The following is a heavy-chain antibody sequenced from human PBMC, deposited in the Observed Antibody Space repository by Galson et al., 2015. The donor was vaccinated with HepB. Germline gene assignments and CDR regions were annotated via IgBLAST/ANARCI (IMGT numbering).Heavy chain of an antibody. CDR1: GGSISSSSYY. J-gene: IGHJ1*01. Sequence: LSLTCTVSGGSISSSSYYWGWIRQPPGKGLEWIGSIYYSGSTYYNPSLKSRVTISVDTSKNQFSLKLSSVTAADTAVYYCARTLGVPAALLDWGQGTLVTVSS. CDR3: ARTLGVPAALLD. V-gene: IGHV4-39*07. D-gene: IGHD2-2*01. CDR2: IYYSGST.